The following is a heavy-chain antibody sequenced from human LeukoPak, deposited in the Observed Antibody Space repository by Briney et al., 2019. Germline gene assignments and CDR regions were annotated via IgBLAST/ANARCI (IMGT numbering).Heavy chain of an antibody. J-gene: IGHJ4*02. CDR1: GFTFSSYA. Sequence: GGSLRLSCGASGFTFSSYAMSWVRQTPGRGLEWVAGVSPSGGRTIYADSAEGRFTISRDNSKTTLYLQMNSLRADDTAVYYCAKGFQTYGELSFDVWGQGTLVAVSS. D-gene: IGHD4-17*01. V-gene: IGHV3-23*01. CDR3: AKGFQTYGELSFDV. CDR2: VSPSGGRT.